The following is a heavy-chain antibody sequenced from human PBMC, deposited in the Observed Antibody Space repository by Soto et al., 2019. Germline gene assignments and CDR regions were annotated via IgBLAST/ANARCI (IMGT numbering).Heavy chain of an antibody. CDR2: IRRSSIYI. D-gene: IGHD1-26*01. CDR1: RFTFSSFT. CDR3: AREELDY. Sequence: PGGSLRLSCAASRFTFSSFTMNWVRQAPGKGLEWVASIRRSSIYIYYADSLKGRFTISRDNAKNSLYLQMNSLRAEDTAVYFCAREELDYWGQGT. V-gene: IGHV3-21*01. J-gene: IGHJ4*02.